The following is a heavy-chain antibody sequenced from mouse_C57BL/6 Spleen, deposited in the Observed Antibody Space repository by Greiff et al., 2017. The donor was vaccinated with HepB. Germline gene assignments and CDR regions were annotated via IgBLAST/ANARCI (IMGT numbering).Heavy chain of an antibody. V-gene: IGHV1-82*01. J-gene: IGHJ3*01. CDR1: GYAFSSSW. Sequence: VHLVESGPELVKPGASVKISCKASGYAFSSSWMNWVKQRPGKGLEWIGRIYPGDGDTNYNGKFKGKATLTADKSSSTAYMQLSSLTSEDSAVYFCATDSSGYVWFAYWGQGTLVTVSS. D-gene: IGHD3-2*02. CDR2: IYPGDGDT. CDR3: ATDSSGYVWFAY.